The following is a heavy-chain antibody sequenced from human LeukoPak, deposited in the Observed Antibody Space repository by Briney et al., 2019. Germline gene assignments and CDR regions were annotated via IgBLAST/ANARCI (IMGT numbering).Heavy chain of an antibody. J-gene: IGHJ6*03. V-gene: IGHV1-69*13. Sequence: ASVKVSCKASGGTFSSYAISWVRQAPGQGLEWMGGIIPIFGTANYAQKFQGRVTITADESTSTAYMELSSLRSEDTAVYYCARVVQQLDRDYYYMDVWGKGTTVTVSS. D-gene: IGHD6-6*01. CDR3: ARVVQQLDRDYYYMDV. CDR1: GGTFSSYA. CDR2: IIPIFGTA.